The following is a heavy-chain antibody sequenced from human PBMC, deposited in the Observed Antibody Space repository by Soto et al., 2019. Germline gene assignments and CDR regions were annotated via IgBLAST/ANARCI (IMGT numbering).Heavy chain of an antibody. V-gene: IGHV1-18*01. CDR1: GYTFISYA. D-gene: IGHD3-9*01. CDR2: VSPYNGDT. CDR3: ARDFLTRISWGSTTAQYSQYGMEV. J-gene: IGHJ6*02. Sequence: ASVKVSCKASGYTFISYALSWVRQARGQGPEWIGRVSPYNGDTKYAQKFQGRVTITADTSTNTAYMDLRSLKSDDTAVYFCARDFLTRISWGSTTAQYSQYGMEVWGQGTTVTVSS.